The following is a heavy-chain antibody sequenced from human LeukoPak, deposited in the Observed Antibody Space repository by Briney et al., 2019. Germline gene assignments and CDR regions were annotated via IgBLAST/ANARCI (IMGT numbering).Heavy chain of an antibody. CDR2: IYNSGNT. J-gene: IGHJ4*02. D-gene: IGHD3-3*01. Sequence: SETLSLTCTVSGGSISSYYWSWIRQPPGKGLEWIGYIYNSGNTNYNPSLKSRVTISVDTSKNQFSLKLTSVTAADTAMYYCARSGLWQEYYFDYWGQGTLVTVSS. CDR1: GGSISSYY. V-gene: IGHV4-59*01. CDR3: ARSGLWQEYYFDY.